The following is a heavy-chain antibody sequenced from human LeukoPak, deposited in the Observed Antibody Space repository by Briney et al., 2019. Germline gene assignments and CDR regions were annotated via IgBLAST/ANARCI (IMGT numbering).Heavy chain of an antibody. J-gene: IGHJ4*02. CDR2: IYYSGST. CDR1: GGSISSSSYY. D-gene: IGHD3-22*01. V-gene: IGHV4-39*01. CDR3: ARHGGYYDSSGYYN. Sequence: PSETLSLTCTVSGGSISSSSYYWGWIRQPPGKGLEWIGSIYYSGSTYYNPSLKSRVTISVDTSKNQFSLKLSSVTAADTAVYYCARHGGYYDSSGYYNWGQGTLVTVSS.